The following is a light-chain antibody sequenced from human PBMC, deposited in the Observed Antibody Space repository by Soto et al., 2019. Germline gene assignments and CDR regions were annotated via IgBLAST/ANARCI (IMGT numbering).Light chain of an antibody. CDR1: QGTNNF. J-gene: IGKJ1*01. Sequence: IRMTQSPPSLSASVGDKITITCRAHQGTNNFLAWYHQKPGEVPQLLMYDASTLQSGSSSRFSCSGSGTVLTLTINSLQPEDVGSYYCPRYDSVPRTFGQGTKVEVK. CDR2: DAS. CDR3: PRYDSVPRT. V-gene: IGKV1-27*01.